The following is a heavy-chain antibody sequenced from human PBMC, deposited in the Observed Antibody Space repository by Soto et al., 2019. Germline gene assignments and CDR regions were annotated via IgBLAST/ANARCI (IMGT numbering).Heavy chain of an antibody. J-gene: IGHJ4*02. CDR2: IKQDGSEK. Sequence: GGSLRLSCAASGFTFSSYWMSWVRQAPGKGLEWVANIKQDGSEKYHVDSVKGRFTISRDNAKNSLYLQMNSLRAEDTAVYYCARGSQDITIFGVVISANIDYWGQGTLVTVSS. CDR3: ARGSQDITIFGVVISANIDY. V-gene: IGHV3-7*01. D-gene: IGHD3-3*01. CDR1: GFTFSSYW.